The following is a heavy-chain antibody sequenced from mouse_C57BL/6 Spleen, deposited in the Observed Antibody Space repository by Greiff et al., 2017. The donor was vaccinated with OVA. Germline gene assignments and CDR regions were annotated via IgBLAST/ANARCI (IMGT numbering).Heavy chain of an antibody. V-gene: IGHV1-5*01. D-gene: IGHD1-1*01. CDR1: GYTFTSYW. J-gene: IGHJ1*03. CDR2: IYPGNSDT. CDR3: TRYYYGSSYGYFDV. Sequence: VQLQQSGTVLARPGASVKMSCKTSGYTFTSYWMHWVKQRPGPGLEWIGAIYPGNSDTSYNQKFKGKAKLTAVTSASTAYMELSSLTNEDSAVYYGTRYYYGSSYGYFDVWGTGTTVTVSS.